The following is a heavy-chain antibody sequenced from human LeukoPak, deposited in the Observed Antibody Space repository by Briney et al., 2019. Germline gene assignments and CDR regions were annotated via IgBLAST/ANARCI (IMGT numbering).Heavy chain of an antibody. CDR2: ITSGGGAT. Sequence: GGSLRLSCAASGFSFSSFALTWVRQTPEKGLEWVASITSGGGATHFASSATGRFTISRDNSKNTMYLQMNSLRAEDTAVNYCARTGYSSGWLNFPFDYWGQGTLVTVSS. CDR1: GFSFSSFA. J-gene: IGHJ4*02. CDR3: ARTGYSSGWLNFPFDY. D-gene: IGHD6-19*01. V-gene: IGHV3-23*01.